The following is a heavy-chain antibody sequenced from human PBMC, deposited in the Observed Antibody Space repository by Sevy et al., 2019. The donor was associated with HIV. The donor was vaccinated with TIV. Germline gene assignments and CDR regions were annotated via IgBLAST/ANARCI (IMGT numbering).Heavy chain of an antibody. J-gene: IGHJ3*02. D-gene: IGHD2-15*01. CDR2: INPRTGDT. CDR3: AKDKLFDAFDI. V-gene: IGHV1-2*06. Sequence: ASVKVSCKASGYTFSDNYMHWVRQAPGQGLEWVGRINPRTGDTKYAQKFQGRVTVTRDTSISTAYMELSRLTSDDTAICYFAKDKLFDAFDIWGQGTMVTVSS. CDR1: GYTFSDNY.